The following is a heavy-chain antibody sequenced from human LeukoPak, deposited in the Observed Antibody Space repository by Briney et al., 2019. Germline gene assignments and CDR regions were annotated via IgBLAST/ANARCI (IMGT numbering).Heavy chain of an antibody. J-gene: IGHJ6*03. CDR3: ARLLSPPPDYYYYYMDV. Sequence: GESLKISCKGSGYSFTSYWIGWVRQMPGKGLEWMGIIYPGDSDTRYSPSFQGQVTISADKSISTAYLQWSSLKASDTAMYYCARLLSPPPDYYYYYMDVWGKGTTVTISS. D-gene: IGHD2/OR15-2a*01. CDR2: IYPGDSDT. CDR1: GYSFTSYW. V-gene: IGHV5-51*01.